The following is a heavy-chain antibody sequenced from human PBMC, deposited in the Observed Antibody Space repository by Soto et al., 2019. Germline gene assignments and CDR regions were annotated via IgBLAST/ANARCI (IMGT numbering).Heavy chain of an antibody. D-gene: IGHD3-10*01. J-gene: IGHJ4*02. Sequence: QVQLVQSRAEVKKPGASVKVSCKASGYTFTSYGISWVRQAPGQGLEWMGWISAYNGNTNYAQKLQGRVTMTTDTCTSTAYMELRSRRSDDTAVYYCARVYRITMVRGELSEYWGQGTLVTVSS. CDR2: ISAYNGNT. V-gene: IGHV1-18*01. CDR1: GYTFTSYG. CDR3: ARVYRITMVRGELSEY.